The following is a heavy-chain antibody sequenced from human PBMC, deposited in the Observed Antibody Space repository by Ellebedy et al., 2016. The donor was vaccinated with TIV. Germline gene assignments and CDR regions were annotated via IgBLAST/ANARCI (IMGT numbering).Heavy chain of an antibody. CDR2: IYYSGST. D-gene: IGHD3-10*01. CDR1: GGSISSYY. Sequence: MPSETLSLTCTVSGGSISSYYWSWIRQPPGKGLEWIGYIYYSGSTNYNPSLKSRVTISIDTSKNKFSLKLSSVTAADTAVYYCARRNRITMVRGFPYDAFDIWGQGTMVTVSS. J-gene: IGHJ3*02. CDR3: ARRNRITMVRGFPYDAFDI. V-gene: IGHV4-59*08.